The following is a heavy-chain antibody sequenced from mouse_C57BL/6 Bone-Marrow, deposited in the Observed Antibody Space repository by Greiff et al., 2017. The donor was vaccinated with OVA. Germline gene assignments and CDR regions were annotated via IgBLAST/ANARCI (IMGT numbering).Heavy chain of an antibody. CDR3: ARWDYQGAMDY. Sequence: QVQLKESGAELVKPGASVKISCKASGYAFSSYWMNWVKQRPGKGLEWIGQIYPGDGDTNYNGKFKGKATLTADKSPSTAYMQLSSLTSEDSAVYFCARWDYQGAMDYWGQGTSVTVSS. J-gene: IGHJ4*01. CDR1: GYAFSSYW. D-gene: IGHD2-4*01. CDR2: IYPGDGDT. V-gene: IGHV1-80*01.